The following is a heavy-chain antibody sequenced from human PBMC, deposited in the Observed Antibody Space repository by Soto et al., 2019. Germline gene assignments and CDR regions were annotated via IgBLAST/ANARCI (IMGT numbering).Heavy chain of an antibody. J-gene: IGHJ6*02. V-gene: IGHV4-34*01. CDR3: ARGVVVVPAASSAYYYGMDV. Sequence: PGKGLEWIGEINHSGSTNYNPSLKSRVTISVDTSKNQFSLKLSSVTAADTAVYYCARGVVVVPAASSAYYYGMDVWGQGTTVTVSS. CDR2: INHSGST. D-gene: IGHD2-2*01.